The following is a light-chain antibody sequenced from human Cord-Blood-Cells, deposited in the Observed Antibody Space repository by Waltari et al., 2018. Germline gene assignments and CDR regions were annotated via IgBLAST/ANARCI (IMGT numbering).Light chain of an antibody. Sequence: QSALTQPASVSGSPGQSITISCTGTSSDVGGYNYVSGYQQHPGKAPKLIIDDVSNRPSGVSNRFSGSKSGNTASLTISGLQAEDEADYYCSSYTSSSTYVFGTGTKVTVL. V-gene: IGLV2-14*03. CDR3: SSYTSSSTYV. J-gene: IGLJ1*01. CDR2: DVS. CDR1: SSDVGGYNY.